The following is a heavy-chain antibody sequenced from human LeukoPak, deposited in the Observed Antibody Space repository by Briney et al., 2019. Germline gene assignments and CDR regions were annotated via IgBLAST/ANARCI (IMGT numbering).Heavy chain of an antibody. J-gene: IGHJ6*02. CDR3: AKEEAYGSGTRGLLDYYYGMDV. Sequence: GGSLRLSCAASGSTFDDYAMPWVRQAPGKGLEWVSGISWNSGSIGYADSVKGRFTISRDNAKNSLYLQMNSLRAEDAALYYCAKEEAYGSGTRGLLDYYYGMDVWGQGTTVTVSS. D-gene: IGHD3-10*01. V-gene: IGHV3-9*01. CDR1: GSTFDDYA. CDR2: ISWNSGSI.